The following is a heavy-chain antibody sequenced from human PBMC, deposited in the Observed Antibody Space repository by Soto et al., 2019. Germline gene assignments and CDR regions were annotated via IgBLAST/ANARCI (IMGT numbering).Heavy chain of an antibody. CDR3: ARQRVAAAGNWFDP. Sequence: SETLSLTCAVSGGSISSSNWWSWVRQPPGKGLEWIGEIYHSGSTNYNPSLKSRVTISVDKSKNQFSLKLSSVTAADTGVCYCARQRVAAAGNWFDPWGQGTLVTVSS. CDR2: IYHSGST. J-gene: IGHJ5*02. V-gene: IGHV4-4*02. CDR1: GGSISSSNW. D-gene: IGHD6-13*01.